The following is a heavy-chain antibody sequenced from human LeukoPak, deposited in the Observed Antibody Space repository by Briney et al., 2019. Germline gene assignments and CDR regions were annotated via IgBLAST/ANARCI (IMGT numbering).Heavy chain of an antibody. D-gene: IGHD4-17*01. Sequence: GSLRLSCAASGFTVSSNYMSWVRQPPGKGLEWIGEISHAGSTNYNPSLKSRVTISLDKSKNQFSLKLTSVTAADTAVYYCARNGYYSADYWGQGTLVTVSS. V-gene: IGHV4-4*02. CDR3: ARNGYYSADY. J-gene: IGHJ4*02. CDR2: ISHAGST. CDR1: GFTVSSNY.